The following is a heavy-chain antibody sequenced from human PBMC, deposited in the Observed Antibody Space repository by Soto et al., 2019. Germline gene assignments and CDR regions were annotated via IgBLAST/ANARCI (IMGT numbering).Heavy chain of an antibody. CDR3: ARNHYGSGSYHYYYYGMHV. CDR1: GGSISSYY. CDR2: IYYSGST. V-gene: IGHV4-59*08. J-gene: IGHJ6*02. D-gene: IGHD3-10*01. Sequence: PSETLSLTWTVSGGSISSYYWSWIRQPPGKGLEWIGYIYYSGSTNYNPSLKSRVTISVDTSKNQFSLKLSSVTAADTAVYYCARNHYGSGSYHYYYYGMHVWGPGPTVTVSS.